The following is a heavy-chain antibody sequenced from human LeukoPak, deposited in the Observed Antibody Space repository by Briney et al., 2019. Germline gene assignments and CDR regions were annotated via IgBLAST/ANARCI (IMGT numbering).Heavy chain of an antibody. CDR2: ISTSGLHI. D-gene: IGHD4-11*01. J-gene: IGHJ5*02. Sequence: GGSLRLSCAASEFTFSSYSINWVRQAPGKGLEWVSYISTSGLHIYYADSVKGRFTISRDNVKNSLFLQMNSLRAEDTAVYYRAREVPTNNWFDPWGQGTLVTVSS. CDR3: AREVPTNNWFDP. V-gene: IGHV3-21*01. CDR1: EFTFSSYS.